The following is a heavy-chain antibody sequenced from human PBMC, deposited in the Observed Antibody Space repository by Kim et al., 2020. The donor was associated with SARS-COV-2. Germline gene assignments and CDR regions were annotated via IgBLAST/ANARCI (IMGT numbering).Heavy chain of an antibody. CDR1: GFSLSTSGVG. Sequence: SGPTLVKPTHTLTLTCTFSGFSLSTSGVGVGWIRQPPVKALEWLALLYWNDDKRYSPSLKSRLTITTDTSKNQVVLTMTNMDPVDTATYYCARHTIFGFPGAFDIWGQGTMVTVSS. CDR2: LYWNDDK. D-gene: IGHD3-3*01. V-gene: IGHV2-5*01. CDR3: ARHTIFGFPGAFDI. J-gene: IGHJ3*02.